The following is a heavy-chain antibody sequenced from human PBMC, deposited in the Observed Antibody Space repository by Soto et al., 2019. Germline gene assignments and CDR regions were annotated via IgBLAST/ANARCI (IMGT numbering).Heavy chain of an antibody. V-gene: IGHV3-7*02. Sequence: GGSLRLSCAASGFTFSSYWMSWVRQAPGKGPEWVANIKQDGSEKYYVDSVKGRFTISRDNAKNSLYLQMNSLRAEDTAVYYCARVHSSSYHYFDYWGQGTLVTVSS. CDR3: ARVHSSSYHYFDY. CDR1: GFTFSSYW. J-gene: IGHJ4*02. D-gene: IGHD6-13*01. CDR2: IKQDGSEK.